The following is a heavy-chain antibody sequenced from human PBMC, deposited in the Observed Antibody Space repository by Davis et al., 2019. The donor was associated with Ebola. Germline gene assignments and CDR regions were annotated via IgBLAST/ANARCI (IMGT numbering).Heavy chain of an antibody. CDR1: GGSISSSSYY. J-gene: IGHJ4*02. CDR2: INHSGST. V-gene: IGHV4-39*07. CDR3: ARTHGSEFDY. Sequence: SETLSLTCTVSGGSISSSSYYWGWIRQPPGKGLEWIGEINHSGSTNYNPSLKSRVTISVDKSKNQFSLKLSSVTAADTAVYYCARTHGSEFDYWGQGTLVTVSS. D-gene: IGHD6-25*01.